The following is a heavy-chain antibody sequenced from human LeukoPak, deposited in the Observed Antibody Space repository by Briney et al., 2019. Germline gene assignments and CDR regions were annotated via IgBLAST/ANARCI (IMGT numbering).Heavy chain of an antibody. CDR2: IYSGGST. D-gene: IGHD3-22*01. Sequence: GGSLRLSCAASGFTVSSKYMSWVRQAPGKGLEWVSVIYSGGSTNYADSVKGRFTISRDNSKNTLYLQMNSLRAEDTAVYYCAKDPTDFDSSGQTYFDYWGQGTLVTVSS. J-gene: IGHJ4*02. CDR1: GFTVSSKY. CDR3: AKDPTDFDSSGQTYFDY. V-gene: IGHV3-53*01.